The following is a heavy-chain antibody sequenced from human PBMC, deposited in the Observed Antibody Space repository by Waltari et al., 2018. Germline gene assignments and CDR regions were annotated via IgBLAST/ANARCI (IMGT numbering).Heavy chain of an antibody. Sequence: QVQLVQSGAEVKKPGASVKVSCKASGYTFTSYDINWVRQATGQGLEWMGWMNPNRGNTGYAQKFQGRVTMTRDMSISTGYMELSRLTSDDTAVYFCTRDGVRAGIVDQWGQGTLVTVSS. CDR3: TRDGVRAGIVDQ. CDR1: GYTFTSYD. J-gene: IGHJ4*02. CDR2: MNPNRGNT. D-gene: IGHD3-22*01. V-gene: IGHV1-8*01.